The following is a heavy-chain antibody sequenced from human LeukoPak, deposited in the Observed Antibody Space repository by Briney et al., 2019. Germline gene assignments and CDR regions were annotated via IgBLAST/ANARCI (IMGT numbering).Heavy chain of an antibody. V-gene: IGHV1-2*02. CDR1: GYTFTVYY. CDR3: ARDRSSSSIADY. D-gene: IGHD6-13*01. CDR2: INPNSGGT. J-gene: IGHJ4*02. Sequence: GASVTVSFKSSGYTFTVYYMHRVRQAPGQGLEWMGWINPNSGGTNYAQKFQGRVTMTRDTSISTAYMELSRLRSDDTAVYYCARDRSSSSIADYWGQGTLVTVSS.